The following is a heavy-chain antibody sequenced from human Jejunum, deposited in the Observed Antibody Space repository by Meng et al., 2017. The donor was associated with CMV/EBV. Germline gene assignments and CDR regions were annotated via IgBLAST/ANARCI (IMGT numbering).Heavy chain of an antibody. CDR3: ARRADYIDF. V-gene: IGHV3-23*01. CDR2: ITDSGENI. Sequence: GQLLESGGGLVQPGGSLRLSCAASGFTFSTHVMNWVRQAPGRGLEWVSSITDSGENIYYADSVRGRFTVSRDNSKNTLYLQMNSLRAEDTAVYHCARRADYIDFWGQGTLVTVSS. J-gene: IGHJ4*02. D-gene: IGHD4/OR15-4a*01. CDR1: GFTFSTHV.